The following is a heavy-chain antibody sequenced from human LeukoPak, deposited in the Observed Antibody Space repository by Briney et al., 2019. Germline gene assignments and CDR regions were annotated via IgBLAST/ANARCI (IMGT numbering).Heavy chain of an antibody. CDR3: ARAHGSEDGYNSLNY. D-gene: IGHD5-24*01. CDR1: GDSVSSNSAA. Sequence: SQTLSLTCAIFGDSVSSNSAAWNWIRQSPSRGLEWLGRTYYRSKWYKNYAVSVKTRITINPDTSKNHFSLQLNSVTPEDTAVYYCARAHGSEDGYNSLNYWGQGTLVTVSS. J-gene: IGHJ4*02. V-gene: IGHV6-1*01. CDR2: TYYRSKWYK.